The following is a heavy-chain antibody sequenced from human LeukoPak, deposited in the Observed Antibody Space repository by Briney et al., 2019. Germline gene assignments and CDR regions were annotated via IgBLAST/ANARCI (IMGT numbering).Heavy chain of an antibody. CDR1: GFTFSSYA. J-gene: IGHJ4*02. CDR3: TSDGSSGWYYFDY. Sequence: GGSLRLSCAASGFTFSSYAMHWVRQAPGKGLEWVAVISYDGSNKYYADSVKGRFTISRDTSKNTLYLQMNSLRAEDTALYYCTSDGSSGWYYFDYWGQGTLVTVSS. D-gene: IGHD6-19*01. CDR2: ISYDGSNK. V-gene: IGHV3-30*14.